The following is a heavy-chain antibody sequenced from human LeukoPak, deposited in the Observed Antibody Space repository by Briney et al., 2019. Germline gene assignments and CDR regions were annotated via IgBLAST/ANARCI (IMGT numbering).Heavy chain of an antibody. CDR2: INPNSGGT. Sequence: GASVKVSCKASGYTFTGYYMHWVRQAPGQGLEWMGWINPNSGGTNYAQKFQGRVTMTRDTSISTAYMELSRLRSDDTAVHYCARDPSQQLVLTYFDYWGQGTLVTVSS. V-gene: IGHV1-2*02. CDR1: GYTFTGYY. D-gene: IGHD6-13*01. J-gene: IGHJ4*02. CDR3: ARDPSQQLVLTYFDY.